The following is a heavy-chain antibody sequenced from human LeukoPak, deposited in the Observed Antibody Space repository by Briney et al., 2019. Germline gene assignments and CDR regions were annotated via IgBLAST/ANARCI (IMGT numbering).Heavy chain of an antibody. J-gene: IGHJ3*02. CDR1: GFTVSSNY. D-gene: IGHD3/OR15-3a*01. Sequence: GGYLSLSCAASGFTVSSNYMNWVRQGQGKGLVWVSVIYSDGNTYYADSVKGRFTISRDNSKNTLYLQMNGLRAEGPAVYYCARYGLGAHAFDIWGQGTMVTVSS. CDR2: IYSDGNT. CDR3: ARYGLGAHAFDI. V-gene: IGHV3-66*01.